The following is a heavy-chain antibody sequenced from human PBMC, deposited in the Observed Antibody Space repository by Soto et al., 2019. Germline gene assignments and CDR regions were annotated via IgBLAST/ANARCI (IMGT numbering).Heavy chain of an antibody. V-gene: IGHV4-31*03. J-gene: IGHJ4*02. CDR1: GGSISSGGYY. CDR3: ARDAGCSGGSCYNIIDY. Sequence: SETLSLTCTVSGGSISSGGYYWSWIRQHPGKGLEWIGYIYYSGSTYYNPSLKSRVTISVDTSKNQFSLKLSSVTAADTAVYYCARDAGCSGGSCYNIIDYWGQGTLVTVSS. CDR2: IYYSGST. D-gene: IGHD2-15*01.